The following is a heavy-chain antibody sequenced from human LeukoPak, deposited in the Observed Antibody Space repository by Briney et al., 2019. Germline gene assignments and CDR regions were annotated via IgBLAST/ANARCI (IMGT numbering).Heavy chain of an antibody. D-gene: IGHD6-13*01. Sequence: ASVKVSCKASGYTFTSYGISWVRQAPGQGLEWMGWISAYNGNTNYAQKLQGRVTTTTDTSTSTAYMELRSLRSDDTAVYYCARDEPPGYSSSWYIGGDAFDIWGQGTMVTVSS. CDR1: GYTFTSYG. J-gene: IGHJ3*02. CDR3: ARDEPPGYSSSWYIGGDAFDI. V-gene: IGHV1-18*01. CDR2: ISAYNGNT.